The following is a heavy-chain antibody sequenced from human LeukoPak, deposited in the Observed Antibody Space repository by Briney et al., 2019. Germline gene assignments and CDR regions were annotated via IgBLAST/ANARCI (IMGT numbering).Heavy chain of an antibody. CDR1: GGSFSGYY. V-gene: IGHV4-34*01. CDR3: ARLRAAAGNYYYYYYYMDV. CDR2: INHSGST. J-gene: IGHJ6*03. D-gene: IGHD6-13*01. Sequence: SETLSLTCAVYGGSFSGYYRSWIRQPPGKGLEWIGEINHSGSTNYNPSLKSRVTISVDTSKNQFSLKLSSVTAADTAVYYCARLRAAAGNYYYYYYYMDVWGKGTTVTISS.